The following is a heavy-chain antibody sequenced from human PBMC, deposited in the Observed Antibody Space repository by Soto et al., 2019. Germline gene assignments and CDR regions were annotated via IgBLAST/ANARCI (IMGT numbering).Heavy chain of an antibody. CDR1: EFTFSNYA. V-gene: IGHV3-23*01. CDR2: ISSSGGTT. CDR3: AKDIQGRGATTGDDAFDI. J-gene: IGHJ3*02. D-gene: IGHD1-1*01. Sequence: ELQLLESGGGLVQPGGSLRLSCVGSEFTFSNYAMNWVRQAPGEGPEWVSLISSSGGTTYYADSVKGRFSISRDNSKNTLYLQMNSLRVEDTAIYYCAKDIQGRGATTGDDAFDIWGQGTMVTVSS.